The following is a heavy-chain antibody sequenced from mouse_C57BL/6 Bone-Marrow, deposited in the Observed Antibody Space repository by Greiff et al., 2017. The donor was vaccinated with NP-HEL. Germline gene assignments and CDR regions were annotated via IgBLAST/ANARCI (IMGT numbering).Heavy chain of an antibody. CDR3: ARGPRADYSNYVFDY. Sequence: EVQGVESGGGLVKPGGSLKLSCAASGFTFSSYAMSWVRQTPEKRLEWVATISDGGSYTYYPDNVKVRFTISRDNAKNNLYLQMSHLKSEDTAMYYGARGPRADYSNYVFDYWGQGTTLTVSS. V-gene: IGHV5-4*01. CDR2: ISDGGSYT. J-gene: IGHJ2*01. D-gene: IGHD2-5*01. CDR1: GFTFSSYA.